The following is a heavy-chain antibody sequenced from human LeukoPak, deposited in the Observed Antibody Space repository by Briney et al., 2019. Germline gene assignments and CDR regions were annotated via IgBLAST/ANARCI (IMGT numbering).Heavy chain of an antibody. D-gene: IGHD3-10*01. V-gene: IGHV4-31*03. CDR2: IYYSGST. J-gene: IGHJ4*02. CDR3: ARSGGSGSSPLDY. CDR1: GGSISSGGYY. Sequence: KPSQTLSLTCTVSGGSISSGGYYWSWIRQHPGKGLEWIGYIYYSGSTCYNPSLKSRVTISVDTSKNQFSLKLSSVTAADTAVYYCARSGGSGSSPLDYWGQGTLVTVSS.